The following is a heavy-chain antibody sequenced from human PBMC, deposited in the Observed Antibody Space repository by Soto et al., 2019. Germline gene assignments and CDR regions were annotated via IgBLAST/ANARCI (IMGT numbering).Heavy chain of an antibody. J-gene: IGHJ6*02. CDR2: ISSSGSTI. V-gene: IGHV3-48*03. CDR1: GFTFSSYE. Sequence: PGGSLRLSCAASGFTFSSYEMNWVRQAPGKGLEWVSYISSSGSTIYYADSVKGRFTISRDNAKNSLYLQMNSLRAEDTAVYYCARRLVVGEYYYYYYGMDVWGRGTQVTVS. CDR3: ARRLVVGEYYYYYYGMDV. D-gene: IGHD3-22*01.